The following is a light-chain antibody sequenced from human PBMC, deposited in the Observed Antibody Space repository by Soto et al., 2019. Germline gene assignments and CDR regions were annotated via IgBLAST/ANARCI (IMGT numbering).Light chain of an antibody. J-gene: IGKJ1*01. Sequence: EIVMTQSPATLSVSPGERATLFCRASQSVSRNLAWYQQKPGQAPRLLIFGASTRATGTPARFSGSGSGTEFTLTISSLQSEDFADYYCQQYNDWPTFGQGTKVEIK. CDR2: GAS. CDR1: QSVSRN. V-gene: IGKV3-15*01. CDR3: QQYNDWPT.